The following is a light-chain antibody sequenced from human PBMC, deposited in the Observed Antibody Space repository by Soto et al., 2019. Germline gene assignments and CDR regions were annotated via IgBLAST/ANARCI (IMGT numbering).Light chain of an antibody. V-gene: IGKV1-39*01. CDR3: QQSYSVPLT. CDR2: AAS. Sequence: DIQMTQSPSSLSASVGDRVTITCRSSQNILTYLNWYQQRAGEVPRFLIYAASSLQDGVPSRFSGSESGTEFPLTIRRLQPEDFATYYCQQSYSVPLTFGQGTQFEI. J-gene: IGKJ2*01. CDR1: QNILTY.